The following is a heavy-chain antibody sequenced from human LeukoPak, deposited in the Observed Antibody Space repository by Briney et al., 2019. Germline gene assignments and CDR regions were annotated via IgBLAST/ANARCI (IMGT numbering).Heavy chain of an antibody. V-gene: IGHV3-21*01. CDR1: GFTFSSYS. CDR3: ARDPGLRYFDY. Sequence: GGSLRLSCAASGFTFSSYSMNWVRQAPGKGLEWVSSISGSSTYIHFADSVKGRFTISRDNAKNSLYLQMNSLRAEDTAVYYCARDPGLRYFDYWGQGTLVTVSS. D-gene: IGHD3-10*01. J-gene: IGHJ4*02. CDR2: ISGSSTYI.